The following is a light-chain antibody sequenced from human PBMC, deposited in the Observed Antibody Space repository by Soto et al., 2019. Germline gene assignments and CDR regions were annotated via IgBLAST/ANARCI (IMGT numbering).Light chain of an antibody. Sequence: IQMTQSPSALSASVGDRVTITCRASQGIRDDLGWYQQKPGEAPKALIYGASNLQSGVPSRFRASGSGTEFTLTISSLQPEDFATYYCLQDYHYPRTFGQGTKVEIK. CDR1: QGIRDD. V-gene: IGKV1-6*01. J-gene: IGKJ2*02. CDR2: GAS. CDR3: LQDYHYPRT.